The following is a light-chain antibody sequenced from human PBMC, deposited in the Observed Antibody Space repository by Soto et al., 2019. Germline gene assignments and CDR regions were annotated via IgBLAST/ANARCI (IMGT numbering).Light chain of an antibody. CDR1: SSDVGGYNY. Sequence: ALTQPASVSGSLGQSITISCTGTSSDVGGYNYVSWYQQHPGKAPKLMIYEVSNRPSGVSNRFSGFKSGNTASLTISGLQAEDEADYYCSSYTSSSTPYVFGTGTKVP. V-gene: IGLV2-14*01. J-gene: IGLJ1*01. CDR3: SSYTSSSTPYV. CDR2: EVS.